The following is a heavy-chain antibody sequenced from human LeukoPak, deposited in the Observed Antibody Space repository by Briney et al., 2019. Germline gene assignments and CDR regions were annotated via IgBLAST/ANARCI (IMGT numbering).Heavy chain of an antibody. CDR1: GFTFDDYA. V-gene: IGHV3-9*01. CDR3: AKDFPRGYCSSTSCYAYDY. CDR2: ISWNSGSI. J-gene: IGHJ4*02. D-gene: IGHD2-2*01. Sequence: GGSLRLSCAASGFTFDDYAMHWVRQAPRKGLEWVSGISWNSGSIGYADSVKGRFTISRDNAKNSLYLQMNSLRAEDTALYYCAKDFPRGYCSSTSCYAYDYWGQGTLVTVSS.